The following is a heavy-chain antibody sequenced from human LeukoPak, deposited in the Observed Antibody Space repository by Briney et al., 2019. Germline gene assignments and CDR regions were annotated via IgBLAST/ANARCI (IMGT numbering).Heavy chain of an antibody. CDR1: GYTFTSYG. CDR2: ISAYNGNT. V-gene: IGHV1-18*01. J-gene: IGHJ2*01. Sequence: GASVKGSCKASGYTFTSYGISWVRQAPGQGLEWMGWISAYNGNTNYAQKLQGRVTMTTDTSTSTAYMELRSLRSDDTAVYYCATDIAVAGTSHFDLWGRGTLVTVSS. CDR3: ATDIAVAGTSHFDL. D-gene: IGHD6-19*01.